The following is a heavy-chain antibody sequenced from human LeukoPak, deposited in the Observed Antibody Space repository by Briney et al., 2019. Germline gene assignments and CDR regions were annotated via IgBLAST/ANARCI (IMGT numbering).Heavy chain of an antibody. V-gene: IGHV3-23*01. D-gene: IGHD3-3*01. CDR2: ISGSGGST. Sequence: GGSLRLSCAASGFTFSSYATSWVRQAPGKGLEWVSAISGSGGSTYYADSVKGRFTISRDNSKNTLYLQMNSLRAEDTAVYYCAKAGFRFLEWLGGLYYYYFIDVWGKGTTVTVSS. J-gene: IGHJ6*03. CDR3: AKAGFRFLEWLGGLYYYYFIDV. CDR1: GFTFSSYA.